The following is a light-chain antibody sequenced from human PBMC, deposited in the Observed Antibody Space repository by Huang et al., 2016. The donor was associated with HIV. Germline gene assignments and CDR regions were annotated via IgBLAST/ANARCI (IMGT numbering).Light chain of an antibody. CDR2: GAS. Sequence: EIVLTQSPGTLSLSPGERATLSCRASQSVSSRYLVWYQQKPGQAPRLLIYGASSRATGIPDRFSGSGSGTDFTLTISRLEPEDFAVYYCQQYGSSPTFGQGTKVEIK. CDR1: QSVSSRY. V-gene: IGKV3-20*01. CDR3: QQYGSSPT. J-gene: IGKJ1*01.